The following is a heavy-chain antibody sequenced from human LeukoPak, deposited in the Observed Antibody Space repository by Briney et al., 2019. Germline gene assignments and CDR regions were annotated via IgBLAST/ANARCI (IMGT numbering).Heavy chain of an antibody. CDR2: INSDGSST. D-gene: IGHD1-26*01. CDR3: AREAVGATGFDY. CDR1: GFTFSSYW. J-gene: IGHJ4*02. V-gene: IGHV3-74*01. Sequence: PGGSLRLSCAASGFTFSSYWMHWVRQAPGKGLVWVSRINSDGSSTSYADSVKGRFTISRDNARNTLYLQMNSLRAEDTAVYYCAREAVGATGFDYWDQGTLVTVSS.